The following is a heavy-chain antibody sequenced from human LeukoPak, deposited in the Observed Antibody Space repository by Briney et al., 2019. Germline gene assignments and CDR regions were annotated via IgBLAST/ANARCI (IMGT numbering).Heavy chain of an antibody. V-gene: IGHV3-73*01. CDR3: TGSPTGPYDYYYGMDV. J-gene: IGHJ6*02. D-gene: IGHD1-1*01. Sequence: PGGSLRLSCAASGFTFSGSAMHWVRQASGKGLEWVGRIRSKANSYATAYAASVKGRFTISRDDSKNTAYLQMNSLKTEDTAVYYCTGSPTGPYDYYYGMDVWGQGTTVTVSS. CDR2: IRSKANSYAT. CDR1: GFTFSGSA.